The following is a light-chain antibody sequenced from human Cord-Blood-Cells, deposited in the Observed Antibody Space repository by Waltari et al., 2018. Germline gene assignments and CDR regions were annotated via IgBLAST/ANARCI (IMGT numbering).Light chain of an antibody. V-gene: IGKV3-11*01. J-gene: IGKJ1*01. CDR1: QSVSSY. CDR2: DAS. CDR3: QQRSNWPRT. Sequence: EIVLTQSPATLSLSPGARATLSCRASQSVSSYLAWYQQEPGQAPRLLIYDASNRATGIPARFSGSGSGTDFTLTISSLEPEDFAVYYCQQRSNWPRTFGQGTKVEIK.